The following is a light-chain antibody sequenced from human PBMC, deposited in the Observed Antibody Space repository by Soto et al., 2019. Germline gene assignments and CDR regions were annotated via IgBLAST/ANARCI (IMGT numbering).Light chain of an antibody. CDR1: QSVSSSY. J-gene: IGKJ4*01. CDR3: QQYGSSPLT. Sequence: EIVLTQSPGTLSLSPGERATLSCRASQSVSSSYLAWYQQQHGQAPRLLIYGASSMATGIPDRFSGSGSGADFTLTISRLEPEDFAVYYCQQYGSSPLTFGGGTKVEIK. V-gene: IGKV3-20*01. CDR2: GAS.